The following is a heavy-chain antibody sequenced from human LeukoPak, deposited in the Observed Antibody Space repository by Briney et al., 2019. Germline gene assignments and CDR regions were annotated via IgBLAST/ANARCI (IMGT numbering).Heavy chain of an antibody. CDR3: ARHVYDYVWGSYRFPAYFDY. Sequence: PSETLSLTCTVSGGSISSSSYYWGWIRQPPGKGLEWIGSIYYSGSTYYNPSLKSRVTISVDTSKNQFSLKLSSVTAADTAVYYCARHVYDYVWGSYRFPAYFDYWGQGTLVTVSS. CDR2: IYYSGST. CDR1: GGSISSSSYY. J-gene: IGHJ4*02. V-gene: IGHV4-39*01. D-gene: IGHD3-16*02.